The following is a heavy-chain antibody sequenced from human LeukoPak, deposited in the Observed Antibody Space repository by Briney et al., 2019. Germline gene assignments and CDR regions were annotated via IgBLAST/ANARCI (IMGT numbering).Heavy chain of an antibody. Sequence: GGSLRLSCAASGFTFNNYVMSWVRQAPGKGLEWVSGISSGAVSTYYADSVKGRFTISRDNSKATLFLQMNSLRAEDTAVYYCARLFGPVGYWGQGTLVTVSS. CDR2: ISSGAVST. V-gene: IGHV3-23*01. D-gene: IGHD3-10*02. J-gene: IGHJ4*02. CDR1: GFTFNNYV. CDR3: ARLFGPVGY.